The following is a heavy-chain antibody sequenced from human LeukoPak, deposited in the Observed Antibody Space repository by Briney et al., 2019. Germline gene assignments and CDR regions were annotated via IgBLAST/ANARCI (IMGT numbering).Heavy chain of an antibody. J-gene: IGHJ4*02. D-gene: IGHD3-22*01. V-gene: IGHV3-30*02. Sequence: PGGSLRLSCAASGFTFSSYGMHWVRQAQGKGRGWVAFLRINGSNKYYADSVKGRFTISRDNSKNTLYLQMNSLRAEETAVYYCAKDRVFYDSSGCAFDYWGQGTLVTVSS. CDR2: LRINGSNK. CDR1: GFTFSSYG. CDR3: AKDRVFYDSSGCAFDY.